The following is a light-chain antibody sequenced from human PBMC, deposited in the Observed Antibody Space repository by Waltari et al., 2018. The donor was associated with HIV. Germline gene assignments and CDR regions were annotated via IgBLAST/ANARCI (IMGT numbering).Light chain of an antibody. CDR3: AAWDDSLSGHVV. J-gene: IGLJ2*01. CDR2: RSN. V-gene: IGLV1-47*01. Sequence: QSVLTQPPSASGTPGQRVTISCSGSSSNIGSNYVYWYQQLPGTAPKLLIYRSNPRPSGVPGRFSGSKSSTSASLAISGLRSEDEADYYCAAWDDSLSGHVVFGGGTKLTVL. CDR1: SSNIGSNY.